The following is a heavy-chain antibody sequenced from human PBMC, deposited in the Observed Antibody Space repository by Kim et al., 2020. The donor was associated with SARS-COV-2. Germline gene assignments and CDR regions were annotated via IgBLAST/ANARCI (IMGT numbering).Heavy chain of an antibody. V-gene: IGHV3-23*01. CDR3: AKGLKYYDFWSGYQSYDY. D-gene: IGHD3-3*01. Sequence: GGSLRLSCAASGFTFSSYAMSWVRQAPGKGLEWVSAISGSGGSTYYADSVKGRFTISRDNSKNTLYLQMNSLRAEDTAVYYCAKGLKYYDFWSGYQSYDYWGQGTLVTVSS. J-gene: IGHJ4*02. CDR2: ISGSGGST. CDR1: GFTFSSYA.